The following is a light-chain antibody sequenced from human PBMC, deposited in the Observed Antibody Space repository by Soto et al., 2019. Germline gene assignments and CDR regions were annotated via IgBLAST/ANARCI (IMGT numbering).Light chain of an antibody. Sequence: PDYTATLSFGASPSVSSSLAWYQQKPCQAPRLLIYDASSRATGIPARFSGSGSGTDFTLTISSLEPEDFAVYYCHHRGNGITFGQGTRLEIK. CDR2: DAS. CDR1: PSVSSS. V-gene: IGKV3-11*01. CDR3: HHRGNGIT. J-gene: IGKJ5*01.